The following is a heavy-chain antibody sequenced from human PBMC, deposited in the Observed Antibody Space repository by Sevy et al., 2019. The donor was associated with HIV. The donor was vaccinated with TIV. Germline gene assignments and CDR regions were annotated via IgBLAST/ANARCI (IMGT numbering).Heavy chain of an antibody. Sequence: SETLSLTCTVSGDSISSGLYYWSWIRQPTGKRREWIGRIYPGGSTNYNPSLRGRVSISVDTSTNQFSLKLNSVTAADTAVYYCARDLPDYGDYGRFDPWGQGTLVTVSS. V-gene: IGHV4-61*02. CDR3: ARDLPDYGDYGRFDP. J-gene: IGHJ5*02. D-gene: IGHD4-17*01. CDR2: IYPGGST. CDR1: GDSISSGLYY.